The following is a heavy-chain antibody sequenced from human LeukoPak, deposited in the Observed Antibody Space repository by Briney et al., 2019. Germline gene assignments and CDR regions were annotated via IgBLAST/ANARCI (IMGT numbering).Heavy chain of an antibody. J-gene: IGHJ4*02. Sequence: KTGGSLRLSCAASGFTFSSYGMHWVRQAPGKGLEWISSITSSSSYIYYADSVKGRFTISRDNAKNSLYLQMNSLRAEDTAVYYCARRHDYADDYWGQGTLVTVSS. CDR1: GFTFSSYG. V-gene: IGHV3-21*06. CDR2: ITSSSSYI. CDR3: ARRHDYADDY. D-gene: IGHD4-17*01.